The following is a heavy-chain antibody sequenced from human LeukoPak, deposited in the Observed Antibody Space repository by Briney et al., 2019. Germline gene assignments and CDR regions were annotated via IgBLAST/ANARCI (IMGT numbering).Heavy chain of an antibody. Sequence: GGSLRLSCAASGFTFSGYSMNWVRQAPGKGLEWVSSISSSSSYIYYADSVKGRFTISRDNAKNSLYLQMNSLRAEDTAVYYCARDHSSVGTPDYWGQGTLVTVSS. D-gene: IGHD4-23*01. V-gene: IGHV3-21*01. CDR1: GFTFSGYS. CDR2: ISSSSSYI. J-gene: IGHJ4*02. CDR3: ARDHSSVGTPDY.